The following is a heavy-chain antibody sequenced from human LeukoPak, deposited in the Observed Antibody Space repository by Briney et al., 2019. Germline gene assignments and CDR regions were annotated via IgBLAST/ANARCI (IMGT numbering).Heavy chain of an antibody. Sequence: PGRSLRLSCAASGFTFSSYGMRWVRQAPGKGLEWVAVISYDGSNKYYADSVKGRFTISRDNSKNTLYLQMNSLRAEDTAVYYCAKDPSYGDYVGYFDYWGQGTLVTVSS. CDR3: AKDPSYGDYVGYFDY. CDR2: ISYDGSNK. V-gene: IGHV3-30*18. CDR1: GFTFSSYG. D-gene: IGHD4-17*01. J-gene: IGHJ4*02.